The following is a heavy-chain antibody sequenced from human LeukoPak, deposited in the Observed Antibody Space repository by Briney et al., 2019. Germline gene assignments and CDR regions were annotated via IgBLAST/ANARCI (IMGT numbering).Heavy chain of an antibody. CDR3: AKERPHGMDV. V-gene: IGHV3-21*01. D-gene: IGHD6-6*01. Sequence: GGSLRLSCAASGFTFSSYNMNWVRQAPGKGLEWVSTITSTSTYIAYADSVKGRFTVSRDNADNSLYLQMNSLRDDDTAVYYCAKERPHGMDVWGQGTSVTVSS. CDR1: GFTFSSYN. J-gene: IGHJ6*02. CDR2: ITSTSTYI.